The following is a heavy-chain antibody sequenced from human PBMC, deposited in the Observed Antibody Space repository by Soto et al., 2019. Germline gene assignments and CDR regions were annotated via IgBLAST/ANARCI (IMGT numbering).Heavy chain of an antibody. J-gene: IGHJ4*02. D-gene: IGHD2-2*01. CDR3: ARDGVVVPAAMESFDY. CDR2: MNPNSGNT. CDR1: GYTFTSYD. Sequence: ASVKVSCKASGYTFTSYDINWVRQATGRGLEWMGWMNPNSGNTGYAQRFQGRVTMTRNTSISTAYMELSSLRSEDTAVYYCARDGVVVPAAMESFDYWGQGTLVTVSS. V-gene: IGHV1-8*01.